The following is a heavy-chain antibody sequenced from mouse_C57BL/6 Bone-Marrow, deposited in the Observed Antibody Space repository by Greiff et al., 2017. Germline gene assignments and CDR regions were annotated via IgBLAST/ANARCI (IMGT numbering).Heavy chain of an antibody. D-gene: IGHD1-1*01. J-gene: IGHJ1*03. CDR1: GYTFTSYW. CDR3: ARGLIATVWYFDV. V-gene: IGHV1-59*01. Sequence: QVQLQQPGAELVRPGTSVKLSCKASGYTFTSYWMHWVKQRPGQGLEWIGVIDPSDSYTNYNQKFKGKATLTVDTSSSTAYMQLSSLTSEDSAVYDCARGLIATVWYFDVWGTGTTVTVSS. CDR2: IDPSDSYT.